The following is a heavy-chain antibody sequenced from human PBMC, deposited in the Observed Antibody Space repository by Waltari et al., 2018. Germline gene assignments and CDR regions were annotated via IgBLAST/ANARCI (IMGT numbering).Heavy chain of an antibody. J-gene: IGHJ4*02. D-gene: IGHD2-21*01. Sequence: QVQLVESGGGVVQPGRSLRLSCAASGFTFSSYAMHWVRQAPGKGLGWVAVISYDGSNKYYADSVKGRFTISRDNSKNTLYLQMNSLRAEDTTVYYCARSPYCGGDCHSPFDYWGQGTLVTVSS. CDR3: ARSPYCGGDCHSPFDY. V-gene: IGHV3-30-3*01. CDR2: ISYDGSNK. CDR1: GFTFSSYA.